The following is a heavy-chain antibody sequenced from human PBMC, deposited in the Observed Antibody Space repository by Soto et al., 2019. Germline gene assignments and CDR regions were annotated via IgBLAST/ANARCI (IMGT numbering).Heavy chain of an antibody. Sequence: GASVKVSCKASGDTFSNYAICWVRQAPGQGLEWIGGIIPILGSANYAQKIQGRVTISADGSTNTANLELSSLRSEDTAVYYCARFKVGTTTDYYYGMDVWGQGTTVTVSS. D-gene: IGHD1-26*01. V-gene: IGHV1-69*13. J-gene: IGHJ6*02. CDR3: ARFKVGTTTDYYYGMDV. CDR1: GDTFSNYA. CDR2: IIPILGSA.